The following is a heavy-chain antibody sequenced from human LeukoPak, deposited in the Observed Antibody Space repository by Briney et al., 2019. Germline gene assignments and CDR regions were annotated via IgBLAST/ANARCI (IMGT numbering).Heavy chain of an antibody. D-gene: IGHD3-9*01. CDR2: IIPILGIA. CDR1: GGTFSSYA. V-gene: IGHV1-69*04. Sequence: SVKVSFKASGGTFSSYAISWVRQAPGQGLEWMGRIIPILGIANYAQKFQGRVTITADKSTSTAYMELSSLRSEDTAVYYCARVRLRYFDWLSTSYYGMDVWGQGTTVTVSS. CDR3: ARVRLRYFDWLSTSYYGMDV. J-gene: IGHJ6*02.